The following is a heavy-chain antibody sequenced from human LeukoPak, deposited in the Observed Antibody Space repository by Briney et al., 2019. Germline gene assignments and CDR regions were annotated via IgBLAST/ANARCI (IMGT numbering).Heavy chain of an antibody. CDR1: GGSISSSNW. V-gene: IGHV4-4*02. Sequence: SETLSLTCAVSGGSISSSNWWSWVRQPPGKGLEWIGEIYHSGSTYYNPSLKSRVTISVDRSKNQFSLKLSSVTAADTAVYYCARETISRGREYYFDYWGQGTLVTVSS. D-gene: IGHD3-3*01. CDR2: IYHSGST. J-gene: IGHJ4*02. CDR3: ARETISRGREYYFDY.